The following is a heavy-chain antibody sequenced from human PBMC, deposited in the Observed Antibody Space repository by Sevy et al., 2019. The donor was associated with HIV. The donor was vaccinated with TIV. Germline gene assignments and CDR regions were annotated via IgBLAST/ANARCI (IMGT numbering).Heavy chain of an antibody. CDR3: ARDHNSGWSVFDY. V-gene: IGHV3-7*01. D-gene: IGHD6-19*01. CDR1: GFTFSSYW. CDR2: IKQDGSEK. Sequence: GGSLRLSCADSGFTFSSYWMSWVRQAPGKGLEWVANIKQDGSEKYYVDSVKGRFTISRDNAKNSLYLQMNSLRAEDTAVYYCARDHNSGWSVFDYWGQGTLVTVSS. J-gene: IGHJ4*02.